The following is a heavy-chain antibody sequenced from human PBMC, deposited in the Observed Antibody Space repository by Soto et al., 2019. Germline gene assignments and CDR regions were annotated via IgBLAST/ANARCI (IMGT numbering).Heavy chain of an antibody. D-gene: IGHD3-10*01. CDR1: GFSLSTSGVC. Sequence: QITLKESGPTLVKPTQTLTLTCNFSGFSLSTSGVCVGWLRQPPGKALEWLALIFWDDEKRYSPYLKSRLPITQATSKNQVVLTMPNMDPVDTATYFCAHRRRTRCFGELPRSTNCFDPWGQGTLVTVPS. V-gene: IGHV2-5*02. CDR2: IFWDDEK. J-gene: IGHJ5*02. CDR3: AHRRRTRCFGELPRSTNCFDP.